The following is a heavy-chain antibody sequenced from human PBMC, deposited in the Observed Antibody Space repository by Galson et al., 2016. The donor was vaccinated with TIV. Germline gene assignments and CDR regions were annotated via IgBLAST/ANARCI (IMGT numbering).Heavy chain of an antibody. CDR1: GFTVNAYH. D-gene: IGHD4-17*01. Sequence: LRLSCAVSGFTVNAYHMSWVRQAPGKGLEWVSVIYSGGDTYYSDSVKGRFTISRDNSKNTVHLQMNSLRVEDTAGYYCARKDSSVHGDLRGAFDVWGQGTKVIVSS. CDR3: ARKDSSVHGDLRGAFDV. J-gene: IGHJ3*01. V-gene: IGHV3-53*01. CDR2: IYSGGDT.